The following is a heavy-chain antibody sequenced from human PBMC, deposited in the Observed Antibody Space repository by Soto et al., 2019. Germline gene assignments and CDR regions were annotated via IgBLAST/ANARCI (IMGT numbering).Heavy chain of an antibody. V-gene: IGHV4-31*03. Sequence: SETLSLTCTVSGGSISSGGYYWSWIRQHPGKGLEWIGYIYYSGSTYYNPSLKSRVTISVDTSKNQFSLKLSSVTAADTAVYYCARDWGDGYMYNWFDPWGQGTLVTVSS. CDR2: IYYSGST. D-gene: IGHD5-12*01. CDR1: GGSISSGGYY. CDR3: ARDWGDGYMYNWFDP. J-gene: IGHJ5*02.